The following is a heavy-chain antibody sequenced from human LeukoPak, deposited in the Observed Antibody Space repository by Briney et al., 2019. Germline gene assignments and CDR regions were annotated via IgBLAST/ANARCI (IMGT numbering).Heavy chain of an antibody. CDR1: GFTFSSYA. J-gene: IGHJ2*01. V-gene: IGHV3-23*01. Sequence: GGSLRLSCAASGFTFSSYAMSWVRQAPGKGLEWVSAISGSGGSTYYADSVKGRFTISRDNSKNTLYLQMNSLRAEDTAVYYCAKDRGEDCSGGSCYSFWYFDLWGRGTLVTVSS. CDR2: ISGSGGST. D-gene: IGHD2-15*01. CDR3: AKDRGEDCSGGSCYSFWYFDL.